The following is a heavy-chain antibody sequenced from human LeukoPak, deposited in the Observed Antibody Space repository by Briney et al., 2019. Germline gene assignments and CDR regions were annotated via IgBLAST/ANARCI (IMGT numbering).Heavy chain of an antibody. D-gene: IGHD3-22*01. Sequence: GGSLRLSCAASGFTFSSYAMSWVRQAPGKGLEWVSVIYSGGSTYYADSVKGRFTISRDNSKNTLYLQMNSLRAEDTAVYYCARVDYYDSSGGWGQGTLVTVSS. J-gene: IGHJ4*02. CDR3: ARVDYYDSSGG. CDR1: GFTFSSYA. V-gene: IGHV3-53*01. CDR2: IYSGGST.